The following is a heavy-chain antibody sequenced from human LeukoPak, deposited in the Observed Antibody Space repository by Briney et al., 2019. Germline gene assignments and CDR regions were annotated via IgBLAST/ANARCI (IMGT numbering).Heavy chain of an antibody. Sequence: GGSLRLSCAASGFTFSSYEMNWVRQAPGKGLEWVSYISHESSIIYYANSVKGRFTISKDNAKNSLYLQMSSLRAEDTAVYYCVSGGIAAAGYSYDYWGQGTLVTVSS. CDR3: VSGGIAAAGYSYDY. J-gene: IGHJ4*02. V-gene: IGHV3-48*03. CDR2: ISHESSII. D-gene: IGHD6-13*01. CDR1: GFTFSSYE.